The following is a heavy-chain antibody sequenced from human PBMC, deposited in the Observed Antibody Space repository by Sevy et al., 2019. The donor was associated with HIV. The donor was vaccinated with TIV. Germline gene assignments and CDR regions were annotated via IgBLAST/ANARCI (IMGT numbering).Heavy chain of an antibody. D-gene: IGHD3-22*01. V-gene: IGHV3-23*01. J-gene: IGHJ3*02. Sequence: GGSLRLSCKPSGFTFTSYAMSWVRQAPGKGLEWVSTIYGSGGATYYADSVKGRFTISRDNSKNTLYLQMNSLRIEDTVVYYGAGGRYDSSGCFDCFDIWGQGTMVTVSS. CDR2: IYGSGGAT. CDR1: GFTFTSYA. CDR3: AGGRYDSSGCFDCFDI.